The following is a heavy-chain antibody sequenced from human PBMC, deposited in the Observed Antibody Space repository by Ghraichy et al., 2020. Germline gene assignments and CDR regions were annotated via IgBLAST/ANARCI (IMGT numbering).Heavy chain of an antibody. D-gene: IGHD6-19*01. J-gene: IGHJ4*02. CDR2: INPNSGGT. Sequence: ASVKVSCKASGYTFTGYYMHWVRQAPGQGLEWMGRINPNSGGTNYSQKFQGRVTMTRDTSISTAYMELSRLRSDDTAVYYCARDSNGWYPDYWGQGTLVTVSS. CDR3: ARDSNGWYPDY. CDR1: GYTFTGYY. V-gene: IGHV1-2*06.